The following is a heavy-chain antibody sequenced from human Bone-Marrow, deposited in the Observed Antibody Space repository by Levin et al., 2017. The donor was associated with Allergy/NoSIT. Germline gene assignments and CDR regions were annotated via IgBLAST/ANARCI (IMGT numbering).Heavy chain of an antibody. V-gene: IGHV4-34*01. CDR2: INHSGST. J-gene: IGHJ4*01. Sequence: SQTLSLTCAVYGGSFSGYYWSWIRQPPGKGLEWIGEINHSGSTNYNPSLKSRVTISVDTSKNQFSLKLSSVTAADTAVYYCARGDGGNAIDYWGHVTLVTVSS. CDR3: ARGDGGNAIDY. CDR1: GGSFSGYY. D-gene: IGHD4-23*01.